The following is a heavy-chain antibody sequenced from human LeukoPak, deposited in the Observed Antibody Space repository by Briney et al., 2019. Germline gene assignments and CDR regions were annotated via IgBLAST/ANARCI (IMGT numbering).Heavy chain of an antibody. Sequence: ASVKVSCKASGYTFTGYYMHWVRQAPGQGLEWMGWINPNSGGTNYAQKFQGWVTVTTDTSTTTAYMELRSLRSDDTAIYYCARDKDYIFDIWGQGTLVTVSS. CDR1: GYTFTGYY. V-gene: IGHV1-2*04. CDR3: ARDKDYIFDI. D-gene: IGHD4/OR15-4a*01. J-gene: IGHJ3*02. CDR2: INPNSGGT.